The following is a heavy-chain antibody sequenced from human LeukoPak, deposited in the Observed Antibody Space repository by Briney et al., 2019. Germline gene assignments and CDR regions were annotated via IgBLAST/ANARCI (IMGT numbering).Heavy chain of an antibody. CDR2: IKQDGSEK. J-gene: IGHJ6*03. D-gene: IGHD2-2*01. CDR1: GFTFSSYW. V-gene: IGHV3-7*01. Sequence: GGSLRLSCAASGFTFSSYWMSWVRQAPGKGLEWVANIKQDGSEKYYVDSVKGRFTISRDNAKNPLYLQMNSLRAEDTAVYYCARGDQLRSDYYYYYMDVWGKGTTVTVSS. CDR3: ARGDQLRSDYYYYYMDV.